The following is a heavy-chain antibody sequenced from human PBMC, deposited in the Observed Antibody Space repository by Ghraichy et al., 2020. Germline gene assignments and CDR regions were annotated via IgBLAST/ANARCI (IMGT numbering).Heavy chain of an antibody. D-gene: IGHD2-15*01. CDR3: ARPLVVAAYYFDY. Sequence: GGSLRLSCAASGFTFSSYAMHWVRQAPGKGLEWVAVISYDGSNKYYADSVKGRFTISRDNSKNTLYLQMNSLRAEDTAVYYCARPLVVAAYYFDYWGQGTLVTVSS. V-gene: IGHV3-30*04. J-gene: IGHJ4*02. CDR2: ISYDGSNK. CDR1: GFTFSSYA.